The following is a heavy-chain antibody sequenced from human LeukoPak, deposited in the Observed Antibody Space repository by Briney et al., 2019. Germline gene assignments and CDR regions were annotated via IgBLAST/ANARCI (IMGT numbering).Heavy chain of an antibody. CDR2: INHGGSA. V-gene: IGHV4-34*01. Sequence: SETLSLTSAVSGGSFSGYYWSWIRPSPGRGLECIGEINHGGSANYNPSLKRRVTTSVDTTEKRFSLILRSVTAADTAVYYCARGYGRVATVRGGILTGAIYFDFWGQGSLVTVSS. CDR1: GGSFSGYY. D-gene: IGHD3-10*01. CDR3: ARGYGRVATVRGGILTGAIYFDF. J-gene: IGHJ4*02.